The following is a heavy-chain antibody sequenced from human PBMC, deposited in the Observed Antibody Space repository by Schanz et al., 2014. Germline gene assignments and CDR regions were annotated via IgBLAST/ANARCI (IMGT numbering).Heavy chain of an antibody. D-gene: IGHD4-17*01. CDR3: ARDRGHGDLPGDI. CDR2: ISYSGVT. V-gene: IGHV4-31*03. Sequence: QVQLQESGPGLVKPSQTLSLTCTVSGDSISSGGYYWSWIRQHPGKGLEWIGYISYSGVTYYNPSLKSRVTISMHTSKNQFSLKLSSATAADTAVYYCARDRGHGDLPGDIWGQGTMXTVSS. CDR1: GDSISSGGYY. J-gene: IGHJ3*02.